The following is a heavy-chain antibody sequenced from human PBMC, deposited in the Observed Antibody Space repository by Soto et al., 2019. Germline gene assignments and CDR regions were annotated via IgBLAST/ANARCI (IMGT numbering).Heavy chain of an antibody. D-gene: IGHD2-15*01. V-gene: IGHV3-21*01. CDR1: GFTFGSYR. CDR3: ARRRSTHTPLPFDY. J-gene: IGHJ4*02. Sequence: XGSRRLSCAASGFTFGSYRLNWVRQAPGKGLEWVSSISSSSSYIYYADSVKGRFTISRDNAKNSLYLQMNSLRAEDTAVYYCARRRSTHTPLPFDYWGQGTLVTVSS. CDR2: ISSSSSYI.